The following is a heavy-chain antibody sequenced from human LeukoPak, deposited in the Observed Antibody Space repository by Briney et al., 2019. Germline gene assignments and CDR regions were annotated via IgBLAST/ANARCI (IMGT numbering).Heavy chain of an antibody. Sequence: SETLSLTCTVSGGPISSYYWSWIRQPPGKGLEWIGYIYYSGSTNYNPSLKSRVTISVDTSKNQFSLKLSSVTAADTAVYYCARVGGCSGGSCYPHWFDPWGQGTLVTVSS. CDR1: GGPISSYY. V-gene: IGHV4-59*01. CDR3: ARVGGCSGGSCYPHWFDP. D-gene: IGHD2-15*01. J-gene: IGHJ5*02. CDR2: IYYSGST.